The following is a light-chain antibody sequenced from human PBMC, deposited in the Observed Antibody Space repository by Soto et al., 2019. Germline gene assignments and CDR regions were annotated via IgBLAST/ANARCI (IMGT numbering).Light chain of an antibody. V-gene: IGKV1-39*01. Sequence: DIQLTQSPSSLSASVGDRVTITCRASQTISRNLNWYQQKPGEAPKLLMYVVSSLQGGVPSRFSGSESGTDSTLTISSLQPDDFATYYCQQSYSLPYTFGQGTKLEIK. J-gene: IGKJ2*01. CDR1: QTISRN. CDR3: QQSYSLPYT. CDR2: VVS.